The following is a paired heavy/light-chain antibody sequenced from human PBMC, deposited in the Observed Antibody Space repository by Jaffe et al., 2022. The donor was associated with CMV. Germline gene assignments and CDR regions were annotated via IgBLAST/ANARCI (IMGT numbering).Heavy chain of an antibody. CDR3: ARHLGPRVTGFFDY. Sequence: EVQLVQSGAEVKKPGESLRISCKASGYSFTSNWIAWVRQMPGKGLEWMGIIYPGDSDTGYSPSFQGQVTISVDKSISTAYLQWSSLKASDTAMYYCARHLGPRVTGFFDYWGQGTLVTVSS. J-gene: IGHJ4*02. D-gene: IGHD2-21*02. CDR2: IYPGDSDT. CDR1: GYSFTSNW. V-gene: IGHV5-51*01.
Light chain of an antibody. V-gene: IGLV3-19*01. J-gene: IGLJ3*02. CDR3: YSRDSSANLLGV. CDR2: PKN. Sequence: SSELTQDPAVSVALGQTVRITCQGDSLRNYYATWYQQKPGQAPVLVIYPKNNRPSGIPDRFSGSNSGNTASLTITGAQAEDEADYYCYSRDSSANLLGVFGGGTKLTVL. CDR1: SLRNYY.